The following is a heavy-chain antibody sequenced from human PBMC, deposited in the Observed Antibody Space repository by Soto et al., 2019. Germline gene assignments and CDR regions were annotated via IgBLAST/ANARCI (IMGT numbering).Heavy chain of an antibody. CDR3: AKDWGNYDFWSGYPYYYYGMDV. D-gene: IGHD3-3*01. CDR1: GFTFSSYA. J-gene: IGHJ6*02. V-gene: IGHV3-23*01. CDR2: ISGSGGST. Sequence: GGSLRLSCAASGFTFSSYAMSWVRQAPGKGLEWVSAISGSGGSTYYADSMKGRFTISRDNSKNTLYLQMNSLRAEDTAVYYCAKDWGNYDFWSGYPYYYYGMDVWGQGTTVTVSS.